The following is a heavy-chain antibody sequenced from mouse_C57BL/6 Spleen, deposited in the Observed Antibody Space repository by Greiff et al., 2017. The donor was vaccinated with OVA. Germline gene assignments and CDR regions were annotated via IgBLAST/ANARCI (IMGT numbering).Heavy chain of an antibody. D-gene: IGHD2-4*01. CDR3: ASSIYYDYGWFAY. V-gene: IGHV14-2*01. Sequence: EVQLQQSGAELVKPGASVKLSCTASGFNIKDYYMHWVKQRTEQGLEWIGRIDPEDGETKYATKFQGKATITADTSSNTAYLQLSILTSEDTAVYCFASSIYYDYGWFAYWGQGTLVTVSA. CDR2: IDPEDGET. CDR1: GFNIKDYY. J-gene: IGHJ3*01.